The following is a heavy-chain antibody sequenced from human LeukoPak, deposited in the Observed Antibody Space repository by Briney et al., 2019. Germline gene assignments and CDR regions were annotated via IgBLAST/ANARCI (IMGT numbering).Heavy chain of an antibody. V-gene: IGHV1-8*03. CDR1: GYTFTSYD. D-gene: IGHD6-13*01. J-gene: IGHJ5*02. Sequence: ASVKVSCKASGYTFTSYDINWVRQATGQGLEWMGWMNPNSGNTGYAQKFQGRVTITRNTSISTAYMELSSLRSEDTAVYYCARVSGYSSSFDPWGQGTLVTVSS. CDR3: ARVSGYSSSFDP. CDR2: MNPNSGNT.